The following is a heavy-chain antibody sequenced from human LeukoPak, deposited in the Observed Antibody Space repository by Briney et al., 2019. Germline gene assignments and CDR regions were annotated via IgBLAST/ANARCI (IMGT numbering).Heavy chain of an antibody. D-gene: IGHD2-21*02. CDR2: IIPIFGTA. Sequence: SVKVSCKASGGTFSSYAISWVRQAPGQGLEWMGGIIPIFGTANYAQKSQGRVTITTDESTSTAYMELSSLRSEDTAVYYCARARFCGGDCYAAADYWGQGTLVTVSS. V-gene: IGHV1-69*05. CDR1: GGTFSSYA. CDR3: ARARFCGGDCYAAADY. J-gene: IGHJ4*02.